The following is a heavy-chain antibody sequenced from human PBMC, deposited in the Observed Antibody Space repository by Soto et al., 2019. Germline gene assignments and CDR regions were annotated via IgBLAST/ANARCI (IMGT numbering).Heavy chain of an antibody. CDR1: GGSISSYY. V-gene: IGHV4-4*07. CDR2: IYTSGST. Sequence: PSETLSLTCTVSGGSISSYYWSWIRQPAGKXLEWIGRIYTSGSTNYNPSLKSRVTMSVDTSKNQFSLKLSSVTAADTAVYYCAREGYCSSTSCYTTYYYGMDVWGQGTTVTVSS. CDR3: AREGYCSSTSCYTTYYYGMDV. J-gene: IGHJ6*02. D-gene: IGHD2-2*02.